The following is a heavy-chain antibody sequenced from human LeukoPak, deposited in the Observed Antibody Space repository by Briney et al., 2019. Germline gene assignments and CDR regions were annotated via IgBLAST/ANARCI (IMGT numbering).Heavy chain of an antibody. CDR2: IYYRGST. CDR1: GGSISSYY. J-gene: IGHJ4*02. D-gene: IGHD3-10*01. CDR3: ARAEGVLWFGETIAPYFDY. Sequence: WETLSLTCSVSGGSISSYYCSSIRQPPGKGLGWVGYIYYRGSTNSNPSLKSQVTKSVGTSKNQFSLKLSSVTAADTTVYYCARAEGVLWFGETIAPYFDYWGQGTLVTVSS. V-gene: IGHV4-59*01.